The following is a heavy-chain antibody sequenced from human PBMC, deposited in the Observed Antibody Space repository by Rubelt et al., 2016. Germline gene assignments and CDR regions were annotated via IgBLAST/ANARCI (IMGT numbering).Heavy chain of an antibody. D-gene: IGHD1-26*01. J-gene: IGHJ4*02. CDR1: SGSFSGYY. CDR2: INHSGST. V-gene: IGHV4-34*01. Sequence: QVQLQQWGAGLLKPSETLSLTCAVYSGSFSGYYWSWIRQPPGKGLEWIGEINHSGSTNYNPSLKSRVTISVDTSKNQFSLKLSSVTAADTAVYYCARGGGSGSYSDYWGQGTLVTVSS. CDR3: ARGGGSGSYSDY.